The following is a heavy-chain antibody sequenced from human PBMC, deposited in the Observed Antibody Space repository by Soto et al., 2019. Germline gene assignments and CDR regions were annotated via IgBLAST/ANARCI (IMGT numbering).Heavy chain of an antibody. V-gene: IGHV3-66*01. J-gene: IGHJ4*02. CDR2: IHSGGST. D-gene: IGHD6-13*01. Sequence: EVQLVESGGGLVQPGGSLRLSCAASGFTVSSNAMSWVRQAPGKGLEWVSVIHSGGSTYYADSVKGRFTISRDNSKNTLFFQMNGPRAEDTALYYCARGVAPGTSAPDYWGQGTLVIVSS. CDR3: ARGVAPGTSAPDY. CDR1: GFTVSSNA.